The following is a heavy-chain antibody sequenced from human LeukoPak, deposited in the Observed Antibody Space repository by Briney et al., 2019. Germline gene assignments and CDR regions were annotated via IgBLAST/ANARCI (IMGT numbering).Heavy chain of an antibody. J-gene: IGHJ4*02. D-gene: IGHD3-3*01. V-gene: IGHV4-38-2*01. CDR2: IYSSGST. CDR3: ARRKTLFWYFDY. CDR1: GYSVSSGYS. Sequence: SETLSLTCAVSGYSVSSGYSWDWIRQSPGKGLEWIGNIYSSGSTYYNPSLKSRVTISVDTSKNQFSLSLNSVTAADTAVYYCARRKTLFWYFDYWGQGTLVTVSS.